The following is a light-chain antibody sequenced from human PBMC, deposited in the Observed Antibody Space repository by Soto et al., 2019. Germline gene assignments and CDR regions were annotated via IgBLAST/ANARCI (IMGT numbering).Light chain of an antibody. CDR3: QQYGSSSTWT. CDR1: QSIGTW. CDR2: GAS. Sequence: PGDRVTITCRASQSIGTWLAWYQQKPGQAPRLLIYGASSRATGIPDRFSGSGSGTDFTLTISRLEPEDFAVYYCQQYGSSSTWTFGQGTKVDIK. V-gene: IGKV3-20*01. J-gene: IGKJ1*01.